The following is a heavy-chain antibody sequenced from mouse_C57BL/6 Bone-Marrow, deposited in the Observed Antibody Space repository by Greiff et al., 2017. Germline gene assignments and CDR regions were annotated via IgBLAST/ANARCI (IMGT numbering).Heavy chain of an antibody. CDR1: GYTFTSYG. J-gene: IGHJ3*01. Sequence: QVQLQQSGAELARPGASVKLSCKASGYTFTSYGISWVKQRTGQGLEWIGEIYPRSGNTYYNEKFKGKATLTADKSSSTAYMELRSLTSEDSAVYFCARDPFIYYYGNSWFAYWGQGTLVTVSA. V-gene: IGHV1-81*01. CDR3: ARDPFIYYYGNSWFAY. CDR2: IYPRSGNT. D-gene: IGHD1-1*01.